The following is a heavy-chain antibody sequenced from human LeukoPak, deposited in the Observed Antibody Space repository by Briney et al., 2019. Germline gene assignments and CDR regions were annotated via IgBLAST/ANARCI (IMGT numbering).Heavy chain of an antibody. CDR3: AALPSMKQEGR. V-gene: IGHV3-74*01. J-gene: IGHJ4*02. D-gene: IGHD2/OR15-2a*01. CDR2: INSDGSST. CDR1: GFPFSSYW. Sequence: GGSLLLSCAASGFPFSSYWMHWVRQAPGKGLVWVSRINSDGSSTSYADSVKGRFTISRDNAKNTLFLQMNSLRAEDTAVYYCAALPSMKQEGRWGQGTLVTVSS.